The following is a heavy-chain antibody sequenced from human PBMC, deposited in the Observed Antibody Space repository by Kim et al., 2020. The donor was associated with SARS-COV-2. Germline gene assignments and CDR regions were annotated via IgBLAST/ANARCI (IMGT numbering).Heavy chain of an antibody. Sequence: ASVKVSCKASGYTFTSYGISWVRQAPGQGLEWMGWISAYNGNTNYAQKLQGRVTMTTDKSTSTAYMELRSLRSDDTAVYYCARVGGPYYDILTGYYNVMGYWGQGTRVTVSS. CDR3: ARVGGPYYDILTGYYNVMGY. V-gene: IGHV1-18*01. CDR2: ISAYNGNT. D-gene: IGHD3-9*01. CDR1: GYTFTSYG. J-gene: IGHJ4*02.